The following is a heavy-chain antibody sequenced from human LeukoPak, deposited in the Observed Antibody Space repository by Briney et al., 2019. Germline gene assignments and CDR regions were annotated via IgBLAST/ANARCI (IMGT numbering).Heavy chain of an antibody. J-gene: IGHJ5*02. Sequence: SETLSLTCALYGGSFSGYYGLWVRQAPGKGLEWLGEVGHSGLTNYKPSLKSRLTISLDMSKNQFSLRLTSVTAADTAVYYCARDGGPNNYWFDPWGQGTLVSVSS. V-gene: IGHV4-34*01. CDR1: GGSFSGYY. D-gene: IGHD4-23*01. CDR2: VGHSGLT. CDR3: ARDGGPNNYWFDP.